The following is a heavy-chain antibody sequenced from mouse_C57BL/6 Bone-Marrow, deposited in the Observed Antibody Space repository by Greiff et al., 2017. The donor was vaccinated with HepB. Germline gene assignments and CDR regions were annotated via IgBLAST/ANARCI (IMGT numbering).Heavy chain of an antibody. J-gene: IGHJ1*03. CDR2: IWSGGST. CDR1: GFSLTSYG. D-gene: IGHD1-1*01. CDR3: AKNYYGSSYPWYFDV. Sequence: VQGVESGPGLVQPSQSLSITCTVSGFSLTSYGVHWVRQPPGKGLEWLGVIWSGGSTDYNAAFISRLSISKDNSKSQVFFKMNSLQADDTAIYYCAKNYYGSSYPWYFDVWGTGTTVTVSS. V-gene: IGHV2-4*01.